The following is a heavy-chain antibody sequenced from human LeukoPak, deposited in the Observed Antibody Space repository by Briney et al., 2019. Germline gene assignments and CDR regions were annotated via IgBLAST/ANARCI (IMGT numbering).Heavy chain of an antibody. J-gene: IGHJ4*02. D-gene: IGHD3-22*01. CDR2: INPNSGGT. Sequence: ASVKVSCKASGCTFTGYYMHWVRQAPGQGLEWMGWINPNSGGTNYAQKFQGRVTMTRDTSISTAYMELSRLRSDDTAVYYCARGGYYVPRDFDYWGQGTLVTVSS. CDR3: ARGGYYVPRDFDY. CDR1: GCTFTGYY. V-gene: IGHV1-2*02.